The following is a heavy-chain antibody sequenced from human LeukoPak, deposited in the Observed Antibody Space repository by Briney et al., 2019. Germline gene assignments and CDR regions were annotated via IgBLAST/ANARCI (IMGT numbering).Heavy chain of an antibody. V-gene: IGHV4-59*08. CDR2: IYYSGST. J-gene: IGHJ6*02. Sequence: SETLSLTCTVSGGSISSYYWSWIRQPPGKGLEWIGYIYYSGSTNYNPSLKSRVIISVDTSKNQFSLKLSSVTAADTAVYYCARHPPYYYYDMDVWGQGTTVTVSS. CDR3: ARHPPYYYYDMDV. CDR1: GGSISSYY.